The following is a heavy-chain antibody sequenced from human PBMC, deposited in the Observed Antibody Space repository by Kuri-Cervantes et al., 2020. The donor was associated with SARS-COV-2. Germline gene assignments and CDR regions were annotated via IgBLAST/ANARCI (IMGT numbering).Heavy chain of an antibody. CDR3: ARLGYGDYVGS. CDR1: GGSFSGYY. D-gene: IGHD4-17*01. CDR2: INHSGST. Sequence: SETLSLTCAVYGGSFSGYYWSWIRQPPGKGLEWIGEINHSGSTNYNPSLKSRVTISVGTSKNQFSLKLSSVAAADTAVHYCARLGYGDYVGSWGQGTLVTVSS. V-gene: IGHV4-34*01. J-gene: IGHJ4*02.